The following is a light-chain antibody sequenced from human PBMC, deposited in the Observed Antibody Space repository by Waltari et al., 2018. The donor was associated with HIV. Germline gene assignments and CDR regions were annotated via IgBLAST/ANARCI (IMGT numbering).Light chain of an antibody. V-gene: IGKV1-39*01. CDR2: TAT. CDR1: QNIKNY. CDR3: QQSYTSPT. Sequence: DIQMTQSPSSLSASIGDRVTITCRTSQNIKNYLNWYQQKPGKAPKMLIYTATTLQSGVSSRFNGSGSGTDFTLTITGLEPEDFATYFCQQSYTSPTFGPGTTVDLK. J-gene: IGKJ3*01.